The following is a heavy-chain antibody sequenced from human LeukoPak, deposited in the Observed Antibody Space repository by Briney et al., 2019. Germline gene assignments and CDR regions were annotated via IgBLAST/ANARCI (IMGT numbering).Heavy chain of an antibody. CDR2: INHSGST. D-gene: IGHD2-8*02. V-gene: IGHV4-34*01. CDR1: GGSFSGYW. CDR3: ARGTGNTVFDQ. J-gene: IGHJ4*02. Sequence: PSETLSLTCVVYGGSFSGYWWSWIRQPPGKGLEWIGEINHSGSTYYNPSLKSRVTISIDTSKNQFSLNLLYVTAADTAVYCCARGTGNTVFDQWGQGALVTVSS.